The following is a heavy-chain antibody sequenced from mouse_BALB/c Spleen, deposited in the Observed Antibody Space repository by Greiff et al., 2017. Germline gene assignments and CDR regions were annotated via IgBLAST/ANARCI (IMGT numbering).Heavy chain of an antibody. CDR2: IYPGSGST. D-gene: IGHD1-1*01. CDR1: GYTFTSYW. J-gene: IGHJ3*01. Sequence: LQQPGSELVRPGASVKLSCKASGYTFTSYWMHWVKQRPGQGLEWIGNIYPGSGSTNYDEKFKSKATLTVDTSSSTAYMQLSSLTSEDSAVYYCTRKGYGSSGGFAYWGQGTLVTVSA. V-gene: IGHV1S22*01. CDR3: TRKGYGSSGGFAY.